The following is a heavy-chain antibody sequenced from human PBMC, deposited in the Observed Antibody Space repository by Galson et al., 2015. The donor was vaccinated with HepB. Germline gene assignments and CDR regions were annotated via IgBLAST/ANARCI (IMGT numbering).Heavy chain of an antibody. CDR2: NSSSSSTI. CDR3: GDNTFGGPTGY. CDR1: GFTFSSYS. D-gene: IGHD3-16*01. J-gene: IGHJ4*02. V-gene: IGHV3-48*01. Sequence: SLRVSCAASGFTFSSYSMNWVRQAPGKGLEWVSYNSSSSSTIYYADSVKGRFTISRDNAKNSLYLQMNSLRAEDTAVYYCGDNTFGGPTGYWGQGTLVTVSS.